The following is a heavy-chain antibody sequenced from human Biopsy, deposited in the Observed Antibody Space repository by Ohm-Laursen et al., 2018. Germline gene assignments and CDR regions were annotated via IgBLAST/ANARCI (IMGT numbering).Heavy chain of an antibody. CDR1: GFTFNNAW. J-gene: IGHJ4*02. V-gene: IGHV3-15*01. Sequence: SLRLSCAASGFTFNNAWMNWVRQAPGKGQEWVGRINSKTDGGAPDYAAPVKLRFNISGDDSKNTLYLQMNMLSAENAAIYYCARSGLNFEFDSWGQGTLVAVSS. D-gene: IGHD3-3*01. CDR3: ARSGLNFEFDS. CDR2: INSKTDGGAP.